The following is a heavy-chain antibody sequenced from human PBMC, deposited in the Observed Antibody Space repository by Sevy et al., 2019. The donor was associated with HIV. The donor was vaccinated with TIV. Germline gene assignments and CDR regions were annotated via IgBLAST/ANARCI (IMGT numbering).Heavy chain of an antibody. J-gene: IGHJ2*01. CDR2: ISDDGTNK. D-gene: IGHD3-10*01. CDR1: GFTFSNYG. V-gene: IGHV3-30*03. Sequence: GWSLRLSCAASGFTFSNYGIHWVRQAPGKGLDWVAVISDDGTNKFFPDSVKGRFTISRDNSKKTVFLQMDSLRIDDTAVYYCAREGPPGKSKDWYLDLWGRGTLVTVSS. CDR3: AREGPPGKSKDWYLDL.